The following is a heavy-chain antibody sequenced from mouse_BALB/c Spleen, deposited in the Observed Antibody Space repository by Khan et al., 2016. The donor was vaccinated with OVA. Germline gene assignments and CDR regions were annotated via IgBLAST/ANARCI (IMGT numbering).Heavy chain of an antibody. CDR3: ARTDYYGSSYYFDY. CDR1: GYSFTDYN. D-gene: IGHD1-1*01. Sequence: QLQESGPELVKPGASVKVSCKASGYSFTDYNMFWVKQSHGKSLEWIGYIDPYNGGTSYNQKFKGKATLTVDKSSSTAFMHLSSLTSEDSAVFYCARTDYYGSSYYFDYWGQGTTLTVSS. J-gene: IGHJ2*01. V-gene: IGHV1S135*01. CDR2: IDPYNGGT.